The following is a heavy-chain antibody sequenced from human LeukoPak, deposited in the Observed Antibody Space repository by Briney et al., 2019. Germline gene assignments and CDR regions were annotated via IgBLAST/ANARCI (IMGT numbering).Heavy chain of an antibody. CDR1: GYTFTGYY. Sequence: ASVKVSCKASGYTFTGYYMHWVRQAPGQGLEWMGIINPSGGSTSYAQKFQGRVTMTRDTSTSTVYMELSSLRSEDTAVYYCARDLDDYVWGSYRYGGYWGQGTLVTVSS. D-gene: IGHD3-16*02. V-gene: IGHV1-46*01. CDR3: ARDLDDYVWGSYRYGGY. CDR2: INPSGGST. J-gene: IGHJ4*02.